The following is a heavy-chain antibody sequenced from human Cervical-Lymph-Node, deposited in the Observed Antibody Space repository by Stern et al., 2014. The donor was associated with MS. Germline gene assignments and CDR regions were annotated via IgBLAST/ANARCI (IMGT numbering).Heavy chain of an antibody. V-gene: IGHV3-33*01. CDR2: ILYDGSNP. CDR1: GFSFSPYA. J-gene: IGHJ4*02. CDR3: ASAYSSSHYYFDY. D-gene: IGHD6-13*01. Sequence: VQLVESGGGVVQPGRSLRLSCAASGFSFSPYAMHWVRQAPGKGLEWVALILYDGSNPYYAESVTGRFTISRDNFKNTLYLQMNSLRAEDTAVYYCASAYSSSHYYFDYWGQGTLVTVSS.